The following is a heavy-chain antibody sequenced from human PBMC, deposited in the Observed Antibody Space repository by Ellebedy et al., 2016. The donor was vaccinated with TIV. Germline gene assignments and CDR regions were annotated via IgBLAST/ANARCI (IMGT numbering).Heavy chain of an antibody. J-gene: IGHJ4*02. CDR1: GFSLSNSF. CDR2: LTADGRST. Sequence: GGSLRLSXAAPGFSLSNSFMSWIRQAPGKGLEWVPTLTADGRSTYFADSVKGRFTISRDNSKNTVYLQMNSLRSEDTAVYYCRPGHYSDAWGQGTLVTVSS. CDR3: RPGHYSDA. V-gene: IGHV3-23*01.